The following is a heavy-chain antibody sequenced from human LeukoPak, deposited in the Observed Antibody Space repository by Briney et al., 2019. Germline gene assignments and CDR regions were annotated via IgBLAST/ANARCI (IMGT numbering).Heavy chain of an antibody. CDR1: GFTFSSYS. Sequence: GGSLRLSCAASGFTFSSYSINWVRQAPGKGLEWVSSISGDSNYIYYADSVRGRFTISRDNAKTALYLHMNRLRADDTAVYYCARGGGSYDYWGQGTLVTVSS. V-gene: IGHV3-21*01. D-gene: IGHD1-26*01. CDR3: ARGGGSYDY. CDR2: ISGDSNYI. J-gene: IGHJ4*02.